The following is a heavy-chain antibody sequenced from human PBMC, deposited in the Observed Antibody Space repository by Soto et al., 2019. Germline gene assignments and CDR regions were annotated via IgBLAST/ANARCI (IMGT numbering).Heavy chain of an antibody. CDR1: GGSISSGDYY. CDR3: ARNVNNAYNWFDP. J-gene: IGHJ5*02. V-gene: IGHV4-30-4*01. CDR2: IYYSGST. Sequence: QVQLQESGPGLVKPSQTLSLTCTVSGGSISSGDYYWSWIRQPPGKGLEWIGYIYYSGSTYYNPSLKSGVTKSVETSKNQYSLKLSAVTAADTAVYYCARNVNNAYNWFDPWGQGTMVTVSS. D-gene: IGHD1-1*01.